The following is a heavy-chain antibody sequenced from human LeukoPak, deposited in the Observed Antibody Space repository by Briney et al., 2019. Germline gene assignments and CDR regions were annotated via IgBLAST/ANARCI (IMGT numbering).Heavy chain of an antibody. CDR3: ARGAFLDPFDH. V-gene: IGHV4-59*01. J-gene: IGHJ5*02. CDR1: GGPISTFY. Sequence: PSETRSPTCSVSGGPISTFYWNWIRQPPGEGLEWIGYIHYSGRTNYNPSLKSRVTISVDPSKNQFSLKLSSVTAADTAVYYCARGAFLDPFDHCSWGSLVTVSS. D-gene: IGHD1-1*01. CDR2: IHYSGRT.